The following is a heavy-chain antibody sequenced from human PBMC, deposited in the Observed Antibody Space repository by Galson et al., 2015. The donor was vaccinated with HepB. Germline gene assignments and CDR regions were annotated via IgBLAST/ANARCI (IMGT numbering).Heavy chain of an antibody. V-gene: IGHV4-31*03. CDR3: AKLGSCDNTGCSWADF. Sequence: TLSLACTVSGGSISRGGYYWRRIRQHPGQGLEWIGDIYDSGSTYYNPSLKSRVTISVDTSKNQFSLKLNSVTAADTAVYYCAKLGSCDNTGCSWADFWGQGTLITVSS. CDR1: GGSISRGGYY. CDR2: IYDSGST. J-gene: IGHJ4*02. D-gene: IGHD2-2*01.